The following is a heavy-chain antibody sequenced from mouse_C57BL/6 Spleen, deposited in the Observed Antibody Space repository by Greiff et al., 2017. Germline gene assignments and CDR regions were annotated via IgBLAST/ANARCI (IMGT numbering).Heavy chain of an antibody. V-gene: IGHV1-82*01. J-gene: IGHJ3*01. CDR2: IYPGDGDT. Sequence: VQLQESGPELVKPGASVKISCKASGYAFSSSWMNWVKQRPGKGLEWIGRIYPGDGDTNYNGKFKGKATLTADKSSSTAYMQLSSLTSEDSAVYFCARIRDSSGYGFAYWGQGTLVTVSA. CDR3: ARIRDSSGYGFAY. CDR1: GYAFSSSW. D-gene: IGHD3-2*02.